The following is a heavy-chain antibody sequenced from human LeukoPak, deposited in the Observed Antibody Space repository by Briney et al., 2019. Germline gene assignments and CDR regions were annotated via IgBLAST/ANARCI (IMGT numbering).Heavy chain of an antibody. J-gene: IGHJ6*02. CDR3: ATGARPGIAAAGTPYYYGMDV. CDR1: GYSFISYW. D-gene: IGHD6-13*01. Sequence: GESLKISCKGSGYSFISYWIGWVRQMPGKGLEWIGIIYPGDSDTRYSPSFQGQVTISADKSISTAYLQWSSLKASDTAMYYCATGARPGIAAAGTPYYYGMDVWGQGTTVTVSS. V-gene: IGHV5-51*01. CDR2: IYPGDSDT.